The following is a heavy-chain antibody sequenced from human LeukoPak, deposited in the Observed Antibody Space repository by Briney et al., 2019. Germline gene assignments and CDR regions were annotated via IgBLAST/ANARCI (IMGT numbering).Heavy chain of an antibody. CDR1: GGSISSYY. CDR2: IYYSGST. D-gene: IGHD3-16*02. J-gene: IGHJ4*02. CDR3: ARGGRDYVWGSYRYTLLFDY. Sequence: SETLSLTCTVSGGSISSYYWSWIRQPPGKGLEWIGYIYYSGSTNYNPSLKSRVIISVDTSKNQFSLKLTSVTAADTAVYYCARGGRDYVWGSYRYTLLFDYWGQGTLVTVSS. V-gene: IGHV4-59*08.